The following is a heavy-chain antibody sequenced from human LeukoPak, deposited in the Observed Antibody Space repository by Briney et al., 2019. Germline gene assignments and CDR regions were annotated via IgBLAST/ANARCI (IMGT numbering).Heavy chain of an antibody. Sequence: PSETLSLTCTVAGGSITSYSWSWIRQPPGKGLEWIGNIYYSGSTNYNPSLKSRVTISTSKNQSSLKLSSVTAADTAVYYCARNYYDSSDYEYYVDYWGQGTLVTVSS. V-gene: IGHV4-59*01. CDR2: IYYSGST. CDR3: ARNYYDSSDYEYYVDY. CDR1: GGSITSYS. D-gene: IGHD3-22*01. J-gene: IGHJ4*02.